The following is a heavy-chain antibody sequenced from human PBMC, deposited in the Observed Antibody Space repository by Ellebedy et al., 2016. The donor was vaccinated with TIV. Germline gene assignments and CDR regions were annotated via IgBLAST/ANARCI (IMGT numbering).Heavy chain of an antibody. Sequence: SVKVSXKVSSYTFTSYGISWVRQAPGQGLEWMGGIIPIFGTANYAQKFQGRVTITADESTSTAYMELSSLRSEDTAVYYCARAEGGSGSYLYYFDYWGQGTLVTVSS. J-gene: IGHJ4*02. CDR2: IIPIFGTA. D-gene: IGHD1-26*01. V-gene: IGHV1-69*13. CDR3: ARAEGGSGSYLYYFDY. CDR1: SYTFTSYG.